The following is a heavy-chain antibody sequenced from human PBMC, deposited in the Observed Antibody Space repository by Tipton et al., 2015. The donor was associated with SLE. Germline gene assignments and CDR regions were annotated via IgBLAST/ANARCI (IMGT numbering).Heavy chain of an antibody. J-gene: IGHJ4*02. CDR1: GGSFSGYY. CDR3: ARGGEQWLFDY. D-gene: IGHD6-19*01. V-gene: IGHV4-34*01. CDR2: INHSGST. Sequence: TLSLTCAVYGGSFSGYYWNWIRQPPGKGLEWIGEINHSGSTNYNPSLKSRVTISVDTSKNQFSLKLSSGTAADTAVYYCARGGEQWLFDYWGQGTLVTVSS.